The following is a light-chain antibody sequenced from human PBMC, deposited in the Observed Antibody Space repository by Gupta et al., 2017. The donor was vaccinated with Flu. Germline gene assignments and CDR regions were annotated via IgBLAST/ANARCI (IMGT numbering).Light chain of an antibody. CDR3: QSYDTTNHWV. V-gene: IGLV6-57*01. CDR2: ETN. CDR1: SGSIASNY. Sequence: NFILTQPHPVSESPGTTVTISCTRSSGSIASNYVQWYQQRPGSSPTTVLYETNQRPSGVPDRFSGSIDSSSNSASLTISGLKTDDEADYYCQSYDTTNHWVFGGGTKLTVL. J-gene: IGLJ3*02.